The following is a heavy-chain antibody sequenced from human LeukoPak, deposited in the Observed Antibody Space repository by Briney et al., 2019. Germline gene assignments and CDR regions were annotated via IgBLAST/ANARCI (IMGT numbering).Heavy chain of an antibody. CDR2: VNAGSGNT. D-gene: IGHD6-13*01. CDR1: GYTFTGYY. V-gene: IGHV1/OR15-3*02. J-gene: IGHJ4*02. Sequence: ASVKVSCKASGYTFTGYYMHWVRQAPGQGLEWMGWVNAGSGNTKHSQGFQGRVTITRDTSASTAYMELSSLRSEDTAVYYCARGPGQLGPPLEYWGQGTLVTVSS. CDR3: ARGPGQLGPPLEY.